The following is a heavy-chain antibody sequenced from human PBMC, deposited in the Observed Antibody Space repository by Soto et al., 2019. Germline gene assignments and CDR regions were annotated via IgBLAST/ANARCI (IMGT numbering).Heavy chain of an antibody. Sequence: GGSLGLSCAASGFTCNSYGMHWVRQAPGKGLEWVAVIWYDGSNKYYADSVKGRFTISRDNSKNTLYLQMNSLRADDTAVYYCARGGSGSLSYYFDYWGQGT. J-gene: IGHJ4*02. D-gene: IGHD3-10*01. CDR3: ARGGSGSLSYYFDY. CDR1: GFTCNSYG. CDR2: IWYDGSNK. V-gene: IGHV3-33*01.